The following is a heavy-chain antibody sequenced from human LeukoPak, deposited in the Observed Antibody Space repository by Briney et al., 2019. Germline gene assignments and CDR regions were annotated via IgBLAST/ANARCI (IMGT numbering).Heavy chain of an antibody. V-gene: IGHV3-9*01. CDR3: ARSTMVRGVYNWFDP. CDR2: ISWNSGSI. D-gene: IGHD3-10*01. CDR1: GFTFDDYA. Sequence: GGSLRLSCAASGFTFDDYAMHWVRQAPGKGLEWVSGISWNSGSIGYADSVKGRFTISRDNAKNSLYLQMNSLRAEDTALYYCARSTMVRGVYNWFDPWGQGTLVTVSS. J-gene: IGHJ5*02.